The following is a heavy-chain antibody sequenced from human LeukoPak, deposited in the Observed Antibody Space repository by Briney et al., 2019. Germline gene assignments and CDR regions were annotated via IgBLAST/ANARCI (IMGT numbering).Heavy chain of an antibody. CDR1: GFTFSDNY. V-gene: IGHV3-11*04. Sequence: GGSLRLSCAASGFTFSDNYMTWVRQAPGKGLEWLSYISGNGGVIQYADSVKGRFTISRDNAKNLLYLQMDSLRAEDTAVYYCAKDARRTFGLSSGLYRGSYYFDYWGQGTLVTVSS. CDR3: AKDARRTFGLSSGLYRGSYYFDY. CDR2: ISGNGGVI. D-gene: IGHD6-19*01. J-gene: IGHJ4*02.